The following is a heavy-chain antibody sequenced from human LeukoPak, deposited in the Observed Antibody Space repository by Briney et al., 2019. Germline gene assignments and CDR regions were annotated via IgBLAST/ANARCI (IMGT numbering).Heavy chain of an antibody. CDR3: ARDLKDDGFGAEGSLDF. Sequence: AAVKDSRKALGYTLTSNYVIWVRQAPGQGAAWVGWIDPNNGATYYAQQFQGRVTMARDTSSTTVYMDLDSLTSDDTAVYYCARDLKDDGFGAEGSLDFWGQGTLVTVSS. CDR2: IDPNNGAT. D-gene: IGHD3-10*01. CDR1: GYTLTSNY. V-gene: IGHV1-2*02. J-gene: IGHJ4*02.